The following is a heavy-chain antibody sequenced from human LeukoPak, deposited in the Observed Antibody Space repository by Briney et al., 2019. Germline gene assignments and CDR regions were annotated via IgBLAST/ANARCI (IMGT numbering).Heavy chain of an antibody. CDR2: IYYSGST. V-gene: IGHV4-59*01. D-gene: IGHD6-19*01. Sequence: PSETRSLTCTVSGGSISSYYWSWIRQPPGKGLEWIGYIYYSGSTNYNPSLKSRVTISVDTSKNQFSLKLSSVTAADTAVYYCARDKSSGWSNDAFDIWGQGTMVTVSS. CDR3: ARDKSSGWSNDAFDI. CDR1: GGSISSYY. J-gene: IGHJ3*02.